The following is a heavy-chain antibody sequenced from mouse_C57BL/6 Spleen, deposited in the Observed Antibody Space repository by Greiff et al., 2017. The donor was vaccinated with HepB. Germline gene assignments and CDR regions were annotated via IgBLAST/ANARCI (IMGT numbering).Heavy chain of an antibody. CDR1: GYTFTSYT. J-gene: IGHJ1*03. Sequence: QVQLKQSGAELARPGASVKMSCKASGYTFTSYTMHWVKKRPGQGLEWIGYINPSSGYNKYNQKFKDKATLTADKYSSTAYRQLSSLTSQDTADYYCARGRVYGSSYGYFDVWGTGTTVTVSS. CDR2: INPSSGYN. V-gene: IGHV1-4*01. D-gene: IGHD1-1*01. CDR3: ARGRVYGSSYGYFDV.